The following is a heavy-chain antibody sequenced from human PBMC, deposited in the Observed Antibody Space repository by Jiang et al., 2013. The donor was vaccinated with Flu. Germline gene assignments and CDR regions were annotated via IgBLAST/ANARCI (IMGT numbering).Heavy chain of an antibody. J-gene: IGHJ1*01. CDR3: ARARSPESLHL. V-gene: IGHV4-59*01. D-gene: IGHD1-14*01. CDR1: GDSLSSYY. CDR2: VYYTGRT. Sequence: GSGLVKPSETLFLTCTVSGDSLSSYYWSWIRQPPGRGLEYIGYVYYTGRTDSDPSLKSRVSMSVDPSKNQFSLKVTSVTAADTAIYYCARARSPESLHLWGPGTLVTVSS.